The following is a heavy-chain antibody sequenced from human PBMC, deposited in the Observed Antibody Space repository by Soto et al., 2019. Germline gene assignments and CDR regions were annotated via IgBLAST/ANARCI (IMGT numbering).Heavy chain of an antibody. Sequence: PGGSLRLSCAASGFTFSSYAMHWVRQAPGKGLEWVAVISYDGSNKYYADSVKGRFTISRDNSKNTLYLQMNSLRAEDTAVYYCARDLLLREACITFFGVVTSYYYYGMDVWGQGTTVTVSS. J-gene: IGHJ6*02. D-gene: IGHD3-3*01. V-gene: IGHV3-30-3*01. CDR3: ARDLLLREACITFFGVVTSYYYYGMDV. CDR2: ISYDGSNK. CDR1: GFTFSSYA.